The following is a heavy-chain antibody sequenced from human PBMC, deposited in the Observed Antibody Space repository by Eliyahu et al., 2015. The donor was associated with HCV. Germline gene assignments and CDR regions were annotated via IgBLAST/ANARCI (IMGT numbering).Heavy chain of an antibody. CDR2: ISGYNGNT. D-gene: IGHD2-2*01. V-gene: IGHV1-18*01. Sequence: QVQLVQSGAEVKKPGASVKVSCKAXGYSFTTYGISWVRQAPGQAPEWMGWISGYNGNTNSAHKFQGRVTLSIETSTNTAYMELRSLTSDDTAVYYCAREEGIKVVPAAVGLDVWGQGTTVTVSS. CDR3: AREEGIKVVPAAVGLDV. J-gene: IGHJ6*02. CDR1: GYSFTTYG.